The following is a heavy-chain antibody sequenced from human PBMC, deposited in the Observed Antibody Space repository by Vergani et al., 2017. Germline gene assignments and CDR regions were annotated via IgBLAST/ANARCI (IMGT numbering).Heavy chain of an antibody. CDR2: IGYDGRIK. V-gene: IGHV3-30*02. CDR1: GFSFNTYG. Sequence: QVQLVETGGGVVQPGGSLRLYCATSGFSFNTYGAHWVRQAPGKGLEWVAFIGYDGRIKYNVDSVKGRFTISRDNAKNSIYLQMNSLRAEDTAVYFCVRVPLIRRGSGNYGINNYHGMDVWGQGTTVIVSS. J-gene: IGHJ6*02. D-gene: IGHD3-10*01. CDR3: VRVPLIRRGSGNYGINNYHGMDV.